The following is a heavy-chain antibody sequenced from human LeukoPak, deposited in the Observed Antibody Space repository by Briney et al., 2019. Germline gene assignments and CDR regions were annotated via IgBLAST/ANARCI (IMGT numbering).Heavy chain of an antibody. D-gene: IGHD3-22*01. CDR2: IYSGGST. Sequence: PGGSLRLSCVVSGFTVSNNYMSWVRQAPRKGLEWVSLIYSGGSTYYADSVKGRFTISRDNSKNTLYLQMNSLRAEDTAVYYCARDFWYDYYDSSGYPDYWGQGTLVTVSS. CDR1: GFTVSNNY. J-gene: IGHJ4*02. V-gene: IGHV3-66*01. CDR3: ARDFWYDYYDSSGYPDY.